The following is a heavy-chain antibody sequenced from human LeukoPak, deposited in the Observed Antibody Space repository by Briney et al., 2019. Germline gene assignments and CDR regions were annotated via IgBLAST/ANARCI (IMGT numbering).Heavy chain of an antibody. J-gene: IGHJ4*02. V-gene: IGHV3-30-3*01. CDR3: ARDLLRPNSW. CDR2: ISYDGSNK. D-gene: IGHD6-13*01. CDR1: GFTFSSYA. Sequence: GGSLRLSCAASGFTFSSYAMHWVRQAPGKGLEWVAVISYDGSNKYYADSVKGRFTISRDNSKNTLYLQMNSLRAEDTAVYYCARDLLRPNSWWGQGTLVTVSS.